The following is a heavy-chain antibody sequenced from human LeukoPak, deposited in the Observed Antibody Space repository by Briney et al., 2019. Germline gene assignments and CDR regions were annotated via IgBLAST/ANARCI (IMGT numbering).Heavy chain of an antibody. D-gene: IGHD2-8*01. CDR3: ARQMVYANSFDY. CDR1: GFTFSSYA. CDR2: ISYDGSNK. J-gene: IGHJ4*02. V-gene: IGHV3-30*04. Sequence: GGSLRLSCAASGFTFSSYAMHWVRQAPGKGLEWVAVISYDGSNKYYADSVKGRFTISRDNSKNTLYLQMNSLRAEDTAVYYCARQMVYANSFDYWGQGTLVTVSS.